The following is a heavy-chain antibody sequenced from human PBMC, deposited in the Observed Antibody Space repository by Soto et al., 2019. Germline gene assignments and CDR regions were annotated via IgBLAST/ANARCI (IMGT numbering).Heavy chain of an antibody. V-gene: IGHV1-69*13. CDR2: IIPIFGTP. J-gene: IGHJ4*02. CDR1: GVAFSSYA. D-gene: IGHD5-12*01. Sequence: SVTVSCTAAGVAFSSYALSWVLQAPGQGLDWMGVIIPIFGTPNYAQKFQGRVTITADESTSTAYMELSSLRSEDPAVYYCASRLGDGYNQPLTYWGQGTLVTVSS. CDR3: ASRLGDGYNQPLTY.